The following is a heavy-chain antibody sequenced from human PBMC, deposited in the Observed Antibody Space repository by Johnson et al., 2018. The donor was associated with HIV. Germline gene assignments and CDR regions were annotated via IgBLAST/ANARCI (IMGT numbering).Heavy chain of an antibody. CDR2: IKQDGSEK. V-gene: IGHV3-7*01. CDR3: ARASQGAYDM. J-gene: IGHJ3*02. Sequence: VQLVESGGGEVRPGGSLRLSCAASGFTFSSYWMSWVRQAPGTGLELVANIKQDGSEKYYVDSVKGRFTISRDIAKNSLYLQMNSRRADDTAIYYCARASQGAYDMWGQGTMVIVSS. CDR1: GFTFSSYW.